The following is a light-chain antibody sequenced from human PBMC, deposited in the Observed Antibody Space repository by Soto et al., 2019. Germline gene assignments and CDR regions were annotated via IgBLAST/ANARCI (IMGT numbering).Light chain of an antibody. CDR1: SNDVGLYNY. J-gene: IGLJ1*01. CDR2: DVS. CDR3: TSYSGITTLGV. Sequence: QSALTQPASVSGSPGQSITISCTGSSNDVGLYNYVSWYQQHPGTAPKLIIYDVSHRPSGVSDRFSGSKSGNTASLTISGLQAEDEANYYCTSYSGITTLGVFGTGTKLTVL. V-gene: IGLV2-14*03.